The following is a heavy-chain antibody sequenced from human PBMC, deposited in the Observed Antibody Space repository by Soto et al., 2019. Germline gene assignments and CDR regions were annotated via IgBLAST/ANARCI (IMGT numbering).Heavy chain of an antibody. V-gene: IGHV3-48*02. CDR2: ISSSSSTI. CDR1: GFTFSSYS. J-gene: IGHJ4*02. Sequence: PGGSLRLSCAASGFTFSSYSMNWVRQAPGKGLEWVSYISSSSSTIYYADSVKGRFTISRDHAKNSLYLQMNSLRNEDTAVYYCAAAVGGRNDYWGQGTLVPVSP. D-gene: IGHD2-15*01. CDR3: AAAVGGRNDY.